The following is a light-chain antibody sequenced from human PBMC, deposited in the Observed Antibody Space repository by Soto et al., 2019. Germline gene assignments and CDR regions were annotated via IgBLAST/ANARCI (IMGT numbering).Light chain of an antibody. J-gene: IGKJ5*01. V-gene: IGKV3-11*01. Sequence: EIVLKQSPATLSLSPGARASLSCRASQSVSSYLAWYQQKPGQAPRLLIYDASNRATGIPARFSGSGSGTDFALTIAGLKPEDLAVYYCQQRSNWPLTCGQGPRLEIK. CDR2: DAS. CDR1: QSVSSY. CDR3: QQRSNWPLT.